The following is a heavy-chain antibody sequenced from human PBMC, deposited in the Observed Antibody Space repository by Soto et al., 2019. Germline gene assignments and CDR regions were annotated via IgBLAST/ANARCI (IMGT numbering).Heavy chain of an antibody. CDR3: TRVDYGDYGFFDC. Sequence: GGSLRLSCAASGFTFSDHYMDWVRQAPGKGLEWVGRITNKASGYTSEYAASVKGRFTISRDDSKRSVYLQMNSLKTEDTAIYYCTRVDYGDYGFFDCWGQGTLVTVSS. CDR1: GFTFSDHY. D-gene: IGHD4-17*01. V-gene: IGHV3-72*01. J-gene: IGHJ4*02. CDR2: ITNKASGYTS.